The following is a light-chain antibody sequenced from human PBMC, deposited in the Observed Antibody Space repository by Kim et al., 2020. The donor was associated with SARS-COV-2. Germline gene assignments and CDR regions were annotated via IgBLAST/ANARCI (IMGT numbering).Light chain of an antibody. J-gene: IGKJ4*01. CDR1: QSVLYSSNNKNY. V-gene: IGKV4-1*01. CDR2: WAS. CDR3: QQYYSTPRLT. Sequence: PINLKASQSVLYSSNNKNYLAWYQQKPGQPPKLLIYWASTRESGVPDRFSGSGCGTDFTLTISSLQAEDVAVYYCQQYYSTPRLTFGGGTKVDIK.